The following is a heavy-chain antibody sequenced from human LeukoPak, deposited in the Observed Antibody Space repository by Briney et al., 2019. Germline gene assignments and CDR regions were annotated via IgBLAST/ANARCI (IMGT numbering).Heavy chain of an antibody. CDR2: TNSDGSST. J-gene: IGHJ4*02. CDR1: GFTFSSYW. V-gene: IGHV3-74*01. D-gene: IGHD6-19*01. CDR3: ARDPPSSGWYSSGGYYFDY. Sequence: GGSLRLSCAASGFTFSSYWMHWVRQAPGKGLVWVSRTNSDGSSTSYADSVKGRFTTPRDNAKNTLYLQMNSLRAEDTAVYYCARDPPSSGWYSSGGYYFDYWGQGTLVTVSS.